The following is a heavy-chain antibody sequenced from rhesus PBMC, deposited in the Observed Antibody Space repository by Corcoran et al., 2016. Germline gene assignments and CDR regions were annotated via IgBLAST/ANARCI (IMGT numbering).Heavy chain of an antibody. V-gene: IGHV3S22*01. Sequence: VQLQESGPGLVKPSETLSRTCTVSGDSLSSRLWNWVRQPPGKGPEWVGFIRKKPTGETAEYPASVKCRFTISTDDSKNISSLQMNSLNPEDTAVYYCARSWSDPGLPDYWGQGVLVTVSS. CDR2: IRKKPTGETA. D-gene: IGHD3-22*01. CDR3: ARSWSDPGLPDY. CDR1: GDSLSSRL. J-gene: IGHJ4*01.